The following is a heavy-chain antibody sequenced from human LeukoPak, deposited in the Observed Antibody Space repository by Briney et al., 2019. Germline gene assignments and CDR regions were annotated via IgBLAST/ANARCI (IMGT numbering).Heavy chain of an antibody. J-gene: IGHJ4*02. Sequence: GSTNYNPSLKSRVTISVDTSKNQFSLKLSSVTAADTAVYYCARARSHVDTAMVSPSLEGYWGQGTLVTVSS. CDR3: ARARSHVDTAMVSPSLEGY. CDR2: GST. V-gene: IGHV4-34*01. D-gene: IGHD5-18*01.